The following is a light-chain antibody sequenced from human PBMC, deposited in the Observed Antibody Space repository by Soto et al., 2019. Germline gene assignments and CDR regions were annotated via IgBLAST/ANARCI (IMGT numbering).Light chain of an antibody. J-gene: IGKJ1*01. Sequence: DIQMTQSPSSLSASLGDRVTVTCRASQSSSTYLNGFQQRPGKAPKLLIYGAYTLQDGVPSRFSGSGSETEFTLTISSLQPEDFETYYCQQSFGAPRTFGQGTRVDIK. CDR1: QSSSTY. CDR2: GAY. V-gene: IGKV1-39*01. CDR3: QQSFGAPRT.